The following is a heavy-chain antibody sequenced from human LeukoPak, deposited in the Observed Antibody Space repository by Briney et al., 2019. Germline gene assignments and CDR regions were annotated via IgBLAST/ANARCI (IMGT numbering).Heavy chain of an antibody. D-gene: IGHD6-19*01. CDR1: GFTFSSYA. V-gene: IGHV3-23*01. CDR2: ISGSGGST. J-gene: IGHJ4*02. Sequence: GGSLRLSCAASGFTFSSYAMSWVRQAPGKGLEWASAISGSGGSTYYADSVKGRFTISRDNSKSTLYLQMNSLRAEDTAVYYCAKEGSGWTPTEIDYWGQGTLVTVSS. CDR3: AKEGSGWTPTEIDY.